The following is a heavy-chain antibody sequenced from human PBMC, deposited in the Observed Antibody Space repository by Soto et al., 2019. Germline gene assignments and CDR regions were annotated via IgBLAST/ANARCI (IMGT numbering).Heavy chain of an antibody. V-gene: IGHV1-46*02. J-gene: IGHJ6*02. CDR1: GYTLNTYY. Sequence: ASVKVSCKASGYTLNTYYMHWVRQAPGQGPEWMGIINPRGGSTTYAQNFQDRVTMTRDTSSSTVYMELSSLRSEDTAVYYCVRGGGFSPYYYNLDVWGQGTTVTVSS. CDR3: VRGGGFSPYYYNLDV. D-gene: IGHD2-15*01. CDR2: INPRGGST.